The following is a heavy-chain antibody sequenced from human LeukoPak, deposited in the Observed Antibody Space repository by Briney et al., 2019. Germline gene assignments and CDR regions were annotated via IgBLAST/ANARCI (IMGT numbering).Heavy chain of an antibody. CDR1: GGTFSSYA. Sequence: SVKVSCKASGGTFSSYAISWVRQATGQGPEWMGGIIPIFGTANYAQKFQGRVTITADESTSTAYMELSSLRSEDTAVYYCARTPPLRYFDWSYFDYWGQGTLVTVSS. D-gene: IGHD3-9*01. J-gene: IGHJ4*02. CDR3: ARTPPLRYFDWSYFDY. V-gene: IGHV1-69*01. CDR2: IIPIFGTA.